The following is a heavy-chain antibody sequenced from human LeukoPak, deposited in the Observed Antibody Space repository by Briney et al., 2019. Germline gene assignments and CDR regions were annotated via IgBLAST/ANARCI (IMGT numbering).Heavy chain of an antibody. V-gene: IGHV5-51*01. D-gene: IGHD2-15*01. Sequence: RPGESLKISGKGSGYSFTSYWSGWVRQMPGKGLGWMGIIYPGDSNTKSPPPLQAPITISADKSISTAYLKWSSLKAPDTDMYYCARQSPGRYPEYWGQGTLVTVSS. CDR3: ARQSPGRYPEY. CDR1: GYSFTSYW. J-gene: IGHJ4*02. CDR2: IYPGDSNT.